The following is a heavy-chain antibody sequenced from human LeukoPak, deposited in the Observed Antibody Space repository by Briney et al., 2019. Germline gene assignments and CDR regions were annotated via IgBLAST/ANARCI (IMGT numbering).Heavy chain of an antibody. J-gene: IGHJ4*02. V-gene: IGHV4-59*01. CDR3: ARGDDYFDY. CDR1: GGSISSYY. CDR2: IYYSGST. Sequence: SETLSLTCTVSGGSISSYYWSWIRQPPGKGLEWIGYIYYSGSTNYNPSLKSRVTISVDTSKNQFSLKLSSVTAADTAVYYCARGDDYFDYWGQGTLVTVSS.